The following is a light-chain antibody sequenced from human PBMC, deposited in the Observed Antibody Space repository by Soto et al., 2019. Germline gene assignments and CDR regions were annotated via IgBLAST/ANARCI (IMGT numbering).Light chain of an antibody. CDR2: GAS. CDR1: QSVSSNY. CDR3: QEYGSSPPT. V-gene: IGKV3-20*01. J-gene: IGKJ1*01. Sequence: EIVLTQSPGTLSLSPGARATLSCRASQSVSSNYLAWYRRKPAQAPRLLIYGASNRDTDIPGRFSGSGSGTDFTLTITRLETEDFAVYYWQEYGSSPPTFGPGNGVEIK.